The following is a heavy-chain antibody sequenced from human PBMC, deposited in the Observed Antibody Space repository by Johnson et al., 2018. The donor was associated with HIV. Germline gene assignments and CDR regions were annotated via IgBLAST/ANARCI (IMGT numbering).Heavy chain of an antibody. CDR3: VREEGNDILTRGDAFDI. J-gene: IGHJ3*02. CDR1: GFTFSSYA. Sequence: HVQLVESGGELVQPGGSLRLSCEASGFTFSSYAMHWVRQAPGKGLEWVAVISYDGSNTYYVDSVKGRFTISRDNAKNSLYLQMNSLRAEDTAVYYCVREEGNDILTRGDAFDIWGQGTLVTVSS. CDR2: ISYDGSNT. V-gene: IGHV3-30*04. D-gene: IGHD3-9*01.